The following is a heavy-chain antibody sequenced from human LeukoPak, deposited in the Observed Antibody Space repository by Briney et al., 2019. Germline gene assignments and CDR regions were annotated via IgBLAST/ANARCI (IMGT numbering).Heavy chain of an antibody. CDR1: GGSVTSGGYY. CDR2: IYYSGST. V-gene: IGHV4-31*03. J-gene: IGHJ6*03. D-gene: IGHD3-3*01. CDR3: ARAPRITIFGVVILKENYYYYMDV. Sequence: SQTLSLTCTVSGGSVTSGGYYWSWIRQHPGKGLEWIGYIYYSGSTSYNPSLESRVTISADTSKNQFSLKLSSVTAADTAVYYCARAPRITIFGVVILKENYYYYMDVWGKGTPVTVSS.